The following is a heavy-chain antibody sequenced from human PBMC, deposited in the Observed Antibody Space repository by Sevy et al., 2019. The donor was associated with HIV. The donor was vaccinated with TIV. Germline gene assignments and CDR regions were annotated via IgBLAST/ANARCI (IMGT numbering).Heavy chain of an antibody. CDR1: GFTFSSYA. CDR3: ARDPKTPVWFGELSPDWYFDL. J-gene: IGHJ2*01. Sequence: GSLRLSCAASGFTFSSYAMHWVRQAPGKGLEWVAVISYDGSNKYYADSVKGRFTISRDNSKNTLYLQMNSLRAEDTAVYYCARDPKTPVWFGELSPDWYFDLWGRGTLVTVSS. CDR2: ISYDGSNK. V-gene: IGHV3-30*04. D-gene: IGHD3-10*01.